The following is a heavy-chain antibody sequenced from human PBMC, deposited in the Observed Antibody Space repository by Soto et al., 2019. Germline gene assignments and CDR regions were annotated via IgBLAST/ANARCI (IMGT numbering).Heavy chain of an antibody. J-gene: IGHJ5*02. CDR1: GFTLTTYA. D-gene: IGHD3-22*01. CDR2: ISGSGANT. CDR3: STGHHIRGYYHWLDN. Sequence: PGVSLRLSCAASGFTLTTYAMSWVRQAPGKGLEWVSGISGSGANTYYADSVRGRFTGSRDYSENTRYLQMDNLRAEDTAVYYCSTGHHIRGYYHWLDNWRKGSMVTVSS. V-gene: IGHV3-23*01.